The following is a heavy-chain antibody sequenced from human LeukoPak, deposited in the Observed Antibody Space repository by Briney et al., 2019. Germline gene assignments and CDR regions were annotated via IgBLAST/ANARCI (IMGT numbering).Heavy chain of an antibody. D-gene: IGHD6-13*01. CDR3: ARRDSTSWSNFDY. J-gene: IGHJ4*02. Sequence: GGSLRLSCAASGFTFNNYGMHWVRQAPGKGLEWVSGISGSGHNTYYADSVKGRFTISRDNSKNTLFLQMNSLRANDTALYYCARRDSTSWSNFDYWGQGTLVTVSS. CDR2: ISGSGHNT. V-gene: IGHV3-23*01. CDR1: GFTFNNYG.